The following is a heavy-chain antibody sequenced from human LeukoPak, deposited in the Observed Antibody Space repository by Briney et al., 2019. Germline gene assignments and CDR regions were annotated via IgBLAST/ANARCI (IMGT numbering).Heavy chain of an antibody. Sequence: ASVKVSCKASGYTFTTYYMHWVRQAPRQGLEWMGITNPSGGSTTYAQTFQGRVTMTRDTSTSTVYMELNNLRSEDTAVYYCARDRAPLTTTAVGFGPWGQGSPVTVSS. CDR3: ARDRAPLTTTAVGFGP. CDR2: TNPSGGST. D-gene: IGHD4/OR15-4a*01. V-gene: IGHV1-46*01. CDR1: GYTFTTYY. J-gene: IGHJ5*02.